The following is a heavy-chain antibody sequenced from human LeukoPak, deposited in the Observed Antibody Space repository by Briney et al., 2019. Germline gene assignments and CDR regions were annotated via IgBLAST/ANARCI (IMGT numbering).Heavy chain of an antibody. CDR1: GFSLSSNG. V-gene: IGHV3-48*01. CDR3: ARKFGD. J-gene: IGHJ4*02. D-gene: IGHD3-16*01. Sequence: PGGSLRLSCAASGFSLSSNGMNWVRQAPGKGLEWVSYISSGSSTIYYADSVKGRFTISRDNAKNSLYLQMNSLRVEDTAVYYCARKFGDWGQGTLVTVSS. CDR2: ISSGSSTI.